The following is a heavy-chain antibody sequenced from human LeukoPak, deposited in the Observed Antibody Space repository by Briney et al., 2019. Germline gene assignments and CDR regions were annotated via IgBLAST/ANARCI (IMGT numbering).Heavy chain of an antibody. V-gene: IGHV3-48*03. CDR2: ISSSGRTM. CDR3: AELGITMIGGV. CDR1: GFTFSSYE. Sequence: GGSLRLSCAASGFTFSSYEMNWVRQAPGKGLEWVSYISSSGRTMYYADSVKGRFTISRDNAKNSLYLQMNSLRAEDTAVYYCAELGITMIGGVWGKGTTVTISS. J-gene: IGHJ6*04. D-gene: IGHD3-10*02.